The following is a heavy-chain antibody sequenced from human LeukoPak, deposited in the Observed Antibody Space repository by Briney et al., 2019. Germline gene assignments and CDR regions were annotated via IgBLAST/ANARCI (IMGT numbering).Heavy chain of an antibody. Sequence: SLKVSCKASGGTFSSYAISWVRQAPGQGLEWMGRIIPILGIANYAQKFQGRVTITADKSTSTAYMELSSLRSEDTAVYYCARDHSAAGTSYIWFDPWGQGTLVTVSS. V-gene: IGHV1-69*04. CDR1: GGTFSSYA. D-gene: IGHD6-13*01. CDR2: IIPILGIA. CDR3: ARDHSAAGTSYIWFDP. J-gene: IGHJ5*02.